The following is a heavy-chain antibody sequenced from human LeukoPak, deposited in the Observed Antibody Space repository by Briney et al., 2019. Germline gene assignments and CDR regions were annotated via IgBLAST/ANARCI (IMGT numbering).Heavy chain of an antibody. V-gene: IGHV4-31*03. Sequence: SETLSLTCTVSGGSISSGGYYWSWIRQHPGKGLEWIGYIYYSGSTYYNPSLKSRVTISVDTSKNQFSLKLSSVTAADTAVYYCAGARGGHYDSSGYYFDYWGQGTLVTVSS. J-gene: IGHJ4*02. CDR3: AGARGGHYDSSGYYFDY. D-gene: IGHD3-22*01. CDR2: IYYSGST. CDR1: GGSISSGGYY.